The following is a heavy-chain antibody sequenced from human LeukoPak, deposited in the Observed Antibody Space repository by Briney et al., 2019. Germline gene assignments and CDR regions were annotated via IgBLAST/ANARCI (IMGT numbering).Heavy chain of an antibody. V-gene: IGHV1-3*01. CDR2: INAGSGNT. Sequence: GASVKVSCKASGYTFTSYAMHWVRQAPGQRLEWMGWINAGSGNTKYSQKFQGRVTITRDTSASTAYMELSSLRSEDTAVYYCARGKGLYYDFWSGFLNYWGQGTLVTVSS. D-gene: IGHD3-3*01. CDR3: ARGKGLYYDFWSGFLNY. J-gene: IGHJ4*02. CDR1: GYTFTSYA.